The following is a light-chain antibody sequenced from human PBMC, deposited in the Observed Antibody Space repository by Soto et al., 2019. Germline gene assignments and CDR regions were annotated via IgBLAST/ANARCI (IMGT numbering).Light chain of an antibody. V-gene: IGKV1-39*01. CDR1: QSISSF. CDR2: GAS. CDR3: QQSYSTPLT. J-gene: IGKJ4*01. Sequence: DIQMTQSPSSLSASVGDRVTIICRASQSISSFLNWYQQKPGKAPKLLIYGASSLQSGVPSRFSGSGSGTDFTLTISSLQPEDFAAYYCQQSYSTPLTFGGGTKVEIK.